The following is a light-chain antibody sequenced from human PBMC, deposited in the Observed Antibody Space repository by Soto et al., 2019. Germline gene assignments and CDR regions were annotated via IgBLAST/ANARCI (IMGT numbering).Light chain of an antibody. V-gene: IGKV1-27*01. CDR2: AAS. CDR1: QDIGNF. CDR3: QKCKVAPFT. Sequence: ILMTQSPSALSSFVGDRVTISFRASQDIGNFLAWYQQKPGKVTKLLIYAASTLQSGVPSRFIGSGPGTDFTLTISSLQPEDVATYYCQKCKVAPFTFGGGTKVDIK. J-gene: IGKJ4*01.